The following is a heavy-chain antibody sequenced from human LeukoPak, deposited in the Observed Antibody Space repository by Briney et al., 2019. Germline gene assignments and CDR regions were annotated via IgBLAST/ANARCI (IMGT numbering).Heavy chain of an antibody. D-gene: IGHD2-15*01. J-gene: IGHJ4*02. CDR3: AKDRGRTWVQVAN. CDR1: EFTFSSYS. CDR2: ISTSSSYI. Sequence: GGSLRLSCAASEFTFSSYSMNWVRQAPGKGLEWVSSISTSSSYIYYADSVKGRFTISRDNAKNSLYLQMNSLRVEDTAVYYCAKDRGRTWVQVANWGQGTLVTVSS. V-gene: IGHV3-21*04.